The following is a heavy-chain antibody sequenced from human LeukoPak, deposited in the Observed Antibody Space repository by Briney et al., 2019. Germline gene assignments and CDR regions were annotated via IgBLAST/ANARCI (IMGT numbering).Heavy chain of an antibody. J-gene: IGHJ5*02. CDR2: ISSSSSYI. CDR3: AREGYSYGYDH. CDR1: GFTFGNYQ. V-gene: IGHV3-21*01. D-gene: IGHD5-18*01. Sequence: GGSLRLSCAASGFTFGNYQMNWVRQAPGKGLEWVSRISSSSSYIYYADSVKGRFTISRDNAKNSLFLQMNSLRAEDTAVYYCAREGYSYGYDHWGQGTLVTVSS.